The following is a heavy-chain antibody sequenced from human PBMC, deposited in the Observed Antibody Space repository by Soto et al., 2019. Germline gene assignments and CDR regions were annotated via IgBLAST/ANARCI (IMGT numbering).Heavy chain of an antibody. CDR2: IYYSGST. Sequence: SETLSLTCTVSGGSISSYYWSWIRQPPGKGLEWIGYIYYSGSTNYNPSLKSRVTISVDTSKNQFSLKLSTVTAADTAVYYCARLQQLATSWFDPWGQGTLVTVSS. CDR1: GGSISSYY. CDR3: ARLQQLATSWFDP. D-gene: IGHD6-13*01. V-gene: IGHV4-59*01. J-gene: IGHJ5*02.